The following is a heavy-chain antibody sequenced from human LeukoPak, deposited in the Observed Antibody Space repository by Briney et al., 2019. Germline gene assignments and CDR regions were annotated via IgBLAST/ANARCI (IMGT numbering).Heavy chain of an antibody. CDR3: ARDLPHGGSYSPSFDY. V-gene: IGHV4-39*07. D-gene: IGHD1-26*01. J-gene: IGHJ4*02. CDR1: GGSINRNPNY. Sequence: SETLSLTCTVSGGSINRNPNYWGWIRQPPGKGLEWIGCFYYRGSTYYNPSLKSRVTISVDTSKNQFSLKLSSVTAADTAVYYCARDLPHGGSYSPSFDYWGQGTLVTVSS. CDR2: FYYRGST.